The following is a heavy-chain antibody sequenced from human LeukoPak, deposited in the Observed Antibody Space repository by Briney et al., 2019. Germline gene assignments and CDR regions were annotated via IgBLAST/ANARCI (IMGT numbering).Heavy chain of an antibody. CDR2: IYTSGST. Sequence: SETLSLTCTVSGGSISSGSYYWSWIRQPAGEGLEWIGRIYTSGSTNYNPSLKSRVTISVDTSKNQFSLKLSSVTAADTAVYYCARDHYYGSGSRFDYWGQGTLVTVSS. CDR1: GGSISSGSYY. D-gene: IGHD3-10*01. CDR3: ARDHYYGSGSRFDY. J-gene: IGHJ4*02. V-gene: IGHV4-61*02.